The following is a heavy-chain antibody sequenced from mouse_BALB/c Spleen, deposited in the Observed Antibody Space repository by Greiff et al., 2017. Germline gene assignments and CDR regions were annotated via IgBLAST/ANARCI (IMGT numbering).Heavy chain of an antibody. CDR3: ARYDYDGAMDY. CDR2: IYPYNGGT. V-gene: IGHV1S29*02. J-gene: IGHJ4*01. D-gene: IGHD2-4*01. Sequence: VQLKESGPELVKPGASVKISCKASGYTFTDYNMHWVKQSHGKSLEWIGYIYPYNGGTGYNQKFKSKATLTVDNSSSTAYMELRSLTSEDSAVYYCARYDYDGAMDYWGQGTSVTVSS. CDR1: GYTFTDYN.